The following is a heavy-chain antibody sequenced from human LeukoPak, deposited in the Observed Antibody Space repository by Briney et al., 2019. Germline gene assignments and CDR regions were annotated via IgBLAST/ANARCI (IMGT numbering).Heavy chain of an antibody. V-gene: IGHV4-34*01. CDR1: GGSFSGYY. J-gene: IGHJ4*02. Sequence: PSETLSLTCAVYGGSFSGYYWSWIRQPPGKGLEWIGEINHSRSTNYNPSLKSRVTISVDTSKNQFSLKLSSVTAADTAVYYCARDGIAVADDYWGQGTLVTVSS. CDR3: ARDGIAVADDY. D-gene: IGHD6-19*01. CDR2: INHSRST.